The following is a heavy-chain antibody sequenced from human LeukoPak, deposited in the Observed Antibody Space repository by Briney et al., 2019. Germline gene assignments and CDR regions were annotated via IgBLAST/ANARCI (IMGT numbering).Heavy chain of an antibody. CDR1: GFTFSSSA. V-gene: IGHV3-23*01. J-gene: IGHJ6*02. D-gene: IGHD3-3*01. CDR3: AKEDQITIFGINYYGMDV. Sequence: GGSPRLSCAASGFTFSSSAMSWVRQAPGKGLEWVSGISGSGGSTYYADSVKGRFTISRDNSKNTLFLHMNSLRAEDTAVYYCAKEDQITIFGINYYGMDVWGQGTTVTVSS. CDR2: ISGSGGST.